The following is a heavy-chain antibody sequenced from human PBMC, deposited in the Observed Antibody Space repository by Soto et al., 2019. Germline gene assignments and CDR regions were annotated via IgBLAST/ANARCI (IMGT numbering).Heavy chain of an antibody. V-gene: IGHV1-69*01. CDR3: ATRGTQGRWLEFADY. J-gene: IGHJ4*02. CDR1: GGTFSSLG. Sequence: QVQLVQSGAEVKRPGSSVKVSCEASGGTFSSLGFTWVRQVPGQGLEWMGGIIPISGRSTFAPKFLGRVTITADESTRTTYMELTALTSDDTPIYYCATRGTQGRWLEFADYWGQGTLVTVSS. D-gene: IGHD5-12*01. CDR2: IIPISGRS.